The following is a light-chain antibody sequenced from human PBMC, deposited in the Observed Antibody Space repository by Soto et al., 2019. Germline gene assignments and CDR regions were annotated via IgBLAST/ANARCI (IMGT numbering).Light chain of an antibody. J-gene: IGLJ1*01. CDR1: RSSIGSNT. CDR2: SNN. CDR3: AAWDDSLNGFYV. Sequence: QSALTQPPSASGTPGQRVTISCSGSRSSIGSNTINWYQHLPGTAPKLLIYSNNQRPSGVPDRISGSKSGTSASLAISGLQSEDEADYYCAAWDDSLNGFYVFGTGTKVTVL. V-gene: IGLV1-44*01.